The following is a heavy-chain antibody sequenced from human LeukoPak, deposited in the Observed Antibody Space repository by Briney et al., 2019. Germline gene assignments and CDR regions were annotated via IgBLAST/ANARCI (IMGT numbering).Heavy chain of an antibody. Sequence: PGGSLRLSCAASGFTFSSCGMTWVRQAPGKGLEWVSSISGSDDGTYYADSVKGRFTISRDNAKNSLYLQMNSLRVEDTAVYYCASRHFENWGQGTLVTVPS. CDR2: ISGSDDGT. V-gene: IGHV3-23*01. J-gene: IGHJ4*02. CDR1: GFTFSSCG. CDR3: ASRHFEN.